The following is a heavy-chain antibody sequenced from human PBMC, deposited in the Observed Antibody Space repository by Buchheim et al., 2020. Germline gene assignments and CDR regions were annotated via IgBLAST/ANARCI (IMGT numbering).Heavy chain of an antibody. V-gene: IGHV4-34*01. CDR1: GGSFSGYY. J-gene: IGHJ6*02. CDR2: INHSGST. CDR3: ARGIYGSGSYYNSRWRSYYYGMDV. Sequence: QVQLQQWGAGLLKPSETLSLTCAVYGGSFSGYYWSWIRQPPGKGLEWIGEINHSGSTNYNPSLKSRVTISVDTSKNQFSLKLSSVTAADTAVYYCARGIYGSGSYYNSRWRSYYYGMDVWGQGTT. D-gene: IGHD3-10*01.